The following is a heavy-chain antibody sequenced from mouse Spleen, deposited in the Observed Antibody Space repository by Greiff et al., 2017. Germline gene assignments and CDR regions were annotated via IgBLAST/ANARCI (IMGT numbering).Heavy chain of an antibody. Sequence: EVQLQQSGPELVKPGASVKISCKASGYTFTDYYMNWVKQSHGKSLEWIGDINPNNGGTSYNQKFKGKATLTVDKSSSTAYMELRSLTSEDSAVYYCARSELYGIFAYWGQGTLVTVSA. CDR1: GYTFTDYY. V-gene: IGHV1-26*01. D-gene: IGHD2-10*02. CDR2: INPNNGGT. CDR3: ARSELYGIFAY. J-gene: IGHJ3*01.